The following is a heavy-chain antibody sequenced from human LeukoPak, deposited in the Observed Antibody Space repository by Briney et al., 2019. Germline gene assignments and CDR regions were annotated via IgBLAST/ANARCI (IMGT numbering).Heavy chain of an antibody. CDR3: ARDRPPGRNSSGWYFWFDP. D-gene: IGHD6-19*01. CDR2: IIPILGIA. Sequence: SVKVSCKASGGTFSSYTISWVRQAPGQGLEWMGRIIPILGIANYAQKFQGRVTITADESTSTAYMELSSLRSEDTAVYYCARDRPPGRNSSGWYFWFDPWGQGTLVTVSS. J-gene: IGHJ5*02. V-gene: IGHV1-69*04. CDR1: GGTFSSYT.